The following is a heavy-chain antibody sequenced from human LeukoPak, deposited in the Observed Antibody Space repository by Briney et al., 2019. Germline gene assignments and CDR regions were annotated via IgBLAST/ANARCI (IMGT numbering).Heavy chain of an antibody. CDR1: GYTFTGYY. CDR2: INPNSGGT. Sequence: ASVKVSCKASGYTFTGYYMHWVRQAPGQRREWMGWINPNSGGTNYAQKFQGRVTMTRDTSISTAYMELSRLRSDDTAVYYCARVAYDSDWFDPWGQGTLVTVSS. CDR3: ARVAYDSDWFDP. J-gene: IGHJ5*02. D-gene: IGHD3-9*01. V-gene: IGHV1-2*02.